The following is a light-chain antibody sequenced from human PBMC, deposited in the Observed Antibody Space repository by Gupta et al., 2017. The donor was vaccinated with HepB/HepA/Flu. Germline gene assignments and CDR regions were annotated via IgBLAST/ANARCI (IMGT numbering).Light chain of an antibody. CDR3: QQYKNWPPDT. J-gene: IGKJ2*01. V-gene: IGKV3-15*01. Sequence: DIVMTQSPATLSVSPGETATLSCRATAGVSNNLDWYQEKPGQAPRLLIYGISTRGTGVHARFSGSGSGTDFTLTISGLQPEDFAVYYCQQYKNWPPDTFGQGTKVQIK. CDR1: AGVSNN. CDR2: GIS.